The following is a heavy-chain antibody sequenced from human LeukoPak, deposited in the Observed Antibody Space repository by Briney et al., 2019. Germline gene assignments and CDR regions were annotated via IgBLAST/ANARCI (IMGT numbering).Heavy chain of an antibody. D-gene: IGHD6-6*01. CDR3: ARWVSTSYDAFDI. CDR2: INSDGGST. CDR1: GFTFSYYA. Sequence: GGSLRLSCAASGFTFSYYAMHWVRQAPGKGLEYVSAINSDGGSTYYANSVNGRFTISRDNSKNMLNLQMGNQRAEDMAVYYCARWVSTSYDAFDIWGQGTMVTVSS. V-gene: IGHV3-64*01. J-gene: IGHJ3*02.